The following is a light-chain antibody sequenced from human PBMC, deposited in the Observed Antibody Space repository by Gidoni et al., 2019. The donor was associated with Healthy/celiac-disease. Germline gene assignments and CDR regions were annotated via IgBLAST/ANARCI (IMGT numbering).Light chain of an antibody. J-gene: IGKJ4*01. CDR1: QGISNY. CDR2: AAS. Sequence: DIQMTQSPSPLSASVGDRVTISCRASQGISNYLAWYQQKPVKVPKLLIYAASTWQSGVPSRFSGSGSGTDFTLTISSLQPEDVATYYCQKYNSALGTFGGGTKVEIK. V-gene: IGKV1-27*01. CDR3: QKYNSALGT.